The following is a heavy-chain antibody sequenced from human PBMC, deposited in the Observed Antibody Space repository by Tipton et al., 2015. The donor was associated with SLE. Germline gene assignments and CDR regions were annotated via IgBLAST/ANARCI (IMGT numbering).Heavy chain of an antibody. J-gene: IGHJ2*01. V-gene: IGHV4-34*12. Sequence: TLSLTCAVYRGSLSGQYWSWIRRPPGKGLEWIGEVFRGGSTNYSPSLESRVTISVDTSKNQFSLKLSSVTAADTAVYYCARARYFDLWGRGTLVTVSS. CDR3: ARARYFDL. CDR2: VFRGGST. CDR1: RGSLSGQY.